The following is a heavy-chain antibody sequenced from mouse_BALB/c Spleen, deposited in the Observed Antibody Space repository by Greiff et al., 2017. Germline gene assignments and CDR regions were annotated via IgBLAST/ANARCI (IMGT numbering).Heavy chain of an antibody. CDR3: ARDRYGNYWYFDV. CDR1: GFSLTGYG. J-gene: IGHJ1*01. Sequence: QVQLKESGPGLVAPSQSLSITCTVSGFSLTGYGVNWVRQPPGKGLEWLGMIWGDGSTDYNSALKSRLSISKDNSKSQVFLKMNSLQTDDTARYYCARDRYGNYWYFDVWGAGTTVTVSS. D-gene: IGHD2-1*01. V-gene: IGHV2-6-7*01. CDR2: IWGDGST.